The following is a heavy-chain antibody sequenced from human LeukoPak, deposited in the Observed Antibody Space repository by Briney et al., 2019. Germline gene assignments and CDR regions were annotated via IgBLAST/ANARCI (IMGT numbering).Heavy chain of an antibody. CDR3: ARDLGWNYEDY. D-gene: IGHD1-7*01. J-gene: IGHJ4*02. V-gene: IGHV1-2*02. CDR2: VNPNSGAT. CDR1: GYTFTGYF. Sequence: ASVKVSCKASGYTFTGYFMHWVRQAPGQGPEWMGWVNPNSGATNYAQKFQGRVTMTRDTSISTAYMELSRLRSDDTAVYYCARDLGWNYEDYWGQGTLVTVSS.